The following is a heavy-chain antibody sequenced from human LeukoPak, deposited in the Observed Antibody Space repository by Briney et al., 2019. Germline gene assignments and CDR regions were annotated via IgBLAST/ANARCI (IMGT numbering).Heavy chain of an antibody. V-gene: IGHV4-31*03. J-gene: IGHJ4*02. Sequence: SETLSLTCTGSGGSISSGAYYWSWIRRHPGKGLEWIGYIYYTGSTYSNPSLKSRLTISVDTSQNQFSLKLTSVTAADTAVYYCARDRGARGTDYWGQGTLVTVSS. CDR3: ARDRGARGTDY. CDR1: GGSISSGAYY. D-gene: IGHD3-10*01. CDR2: IYYTGST.